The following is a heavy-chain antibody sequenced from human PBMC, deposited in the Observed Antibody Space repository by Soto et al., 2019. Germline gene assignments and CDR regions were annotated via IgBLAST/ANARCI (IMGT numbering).Heavy chain of an antibody. CDR1: GYTFTSYG. D-gene: IGHD3-16*01. CDR2: ISAYNGNT. V-gene: IGHV1-18*04. J-gene: IGHJ6*02. Sequence: GASVKVSCKASGYTFTSYGISWVRQAPGQGLEWMGWISAYNGNTNYAQKLQGRVTMTTDTSTSTAYMELRSLRSDDTAVYYCARDIPRGSLNYGMDVWGQGTTVTVSS. CDR3: ARDIPRGSLNYGMDV.